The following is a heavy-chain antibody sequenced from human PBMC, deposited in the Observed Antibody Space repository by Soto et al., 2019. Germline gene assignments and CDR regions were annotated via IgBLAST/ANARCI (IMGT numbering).Heavy chain of an antibody. J-gene: IGHJ6*03. D-gene: IGHD6-13*01. V-gene: IGHV4-34*01. CDR3: ARQQIAAAGTGYYYMDV. Sequence: SETLSLTCAVYGGSFSGYYWSWIRQPPGKGLEWIGEINHSGSTNCNPSLKSRVTISVDTSKNQFSLKLSSVTAADTAVYYCARQQIAAAGTGYYYMDVWGKGTTVTVSS. CDR1: GGSFSGYY. CDR2: INHSGST.